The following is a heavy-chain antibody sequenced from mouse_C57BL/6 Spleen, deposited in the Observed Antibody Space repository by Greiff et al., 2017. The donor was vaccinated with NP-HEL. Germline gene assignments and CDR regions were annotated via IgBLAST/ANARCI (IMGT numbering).Heavy chain of an antibody. J-gene: IGHJ4*01. CDR3: ARDPHFYYYGSSSYAMDY. V-gene: IGHV1-52*01. Sequence: QVQLQQPGAELVRPGSSVKLSCKASGYTFTSYWMHWVKQRPIQGLEWIGNIDPSDSETHYNQKFKDKATLTVDKSSSTAYMQLSSLTSEDSAVYYCARDPHFYYYGSSSYAMDYWGQGTSVTVSS. CDR2: IDPSDSET. D-gene: IGHD1-1*01. CDR1: GYTFTSYW.